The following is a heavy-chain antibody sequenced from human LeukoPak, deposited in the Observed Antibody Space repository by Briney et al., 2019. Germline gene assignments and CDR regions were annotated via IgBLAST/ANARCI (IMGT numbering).Heavy chain of an antibody. D-gene: IGHD3-22*01. CDR2: IYYSGST. CDR1: GGSISSYY. J-gene: IGHJ6*03. V-gene: IGHV4-59*01. Sequence: SETLSLTCTVSGGSISSYYWSWIRQPPGQGLEWIGYIYYSGSTNYNPSLKSRVTISVDTSKNQFSLKLSSVTAADTAVYYCARADYYDRYMDVWGKGTTVTISS. CDR3: ARADYYDRYMDV.